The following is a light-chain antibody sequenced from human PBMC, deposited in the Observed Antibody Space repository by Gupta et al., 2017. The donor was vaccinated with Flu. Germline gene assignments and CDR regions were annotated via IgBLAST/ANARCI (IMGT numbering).Light chain of an antibody. CDR3: KQSEHWLFT. CDR2: KGS. J-gene: IGKJ2*01. V-gene: IGKV2-30*02. CDR1: QSLGHSDGNTY. Sequence: VTLGLPPSICSMASQSLGHSDGNTYLTWYQQRPGQSPRRLIYKGSNRDSGVPDRFSGSGSGTDFTLKISRVEAEDVGVYYCKQSEHWLFTFGQGTKMEIK.